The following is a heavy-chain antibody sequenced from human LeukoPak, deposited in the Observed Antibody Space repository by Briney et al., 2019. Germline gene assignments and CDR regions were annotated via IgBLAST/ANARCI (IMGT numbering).Heavy chain of an antibody. CDR1: GFTFDDYG. CDR2: ISSSSSYI. CDR3: ASGYQLLYLDY. D-gene: IGHD2-2*02. Sequence: GGSLRLSCAASGFTFDDYGMNWVRQAPGKGLEWVSSISSSSSYIYYADSVKGRFTISRDNAKNSLYLQMNSLRAEDTAVYYCASGYQLLYLDYWGQGTLVTVSS. J-gene: IGHJ4*02. V-gene: IGHV3-21*01.